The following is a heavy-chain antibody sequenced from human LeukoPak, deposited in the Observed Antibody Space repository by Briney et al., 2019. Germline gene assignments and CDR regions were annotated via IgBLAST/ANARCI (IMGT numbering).Heavy chain of an antibody. D-gene: IGHD3-22*01. CDR1: GYTFTGYY. Sequence: ASVKVSCKASGYTFTGYYMHWVRKAPGQGLEWMGWINPNSGGTNYAQKFQGTVTMTRDTSISTAYMELSRLRSDDTAVYYCASGGWATANIYYDSSGYYRPFDYWGQGTLVTVSS. V-gene: IGHV1-2*02. CDR3: ASGGWATANIYYDSSGYYRPFDY. CDR2: INPNSGGT. J-gene: IGHJ4*02.